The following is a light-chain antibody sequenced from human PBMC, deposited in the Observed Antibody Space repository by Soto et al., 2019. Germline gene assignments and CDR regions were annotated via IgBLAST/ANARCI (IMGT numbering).Light chain of an antibody. CDR2: VTRDGSH. V-gene: IGLV4-69*01. CDR1: SGHSHYA. CDR3: QTWGAGIWV. Sequence: QPVLTQSPSASASLGASVKLTCTLSSGHSHYAIAWHQQQPEKGPRYLMKVTRDGSHTKGDGIPDRFSGSMSGAERYLIISSLQSEDEADYYCQTWGAGIWVFGGGTKLTVL. J-gene: IGLJ3*02.